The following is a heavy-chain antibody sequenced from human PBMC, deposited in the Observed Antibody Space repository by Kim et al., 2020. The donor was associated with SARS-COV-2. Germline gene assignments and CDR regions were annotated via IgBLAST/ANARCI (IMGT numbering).Heavy chain of an antibody. CDR1: GFTFSDYY. D-gene: IGHD2-15*01. CDR2: IIGGGCTI. Sequence: GGSLRLSCAASGFTFSDYYMSWVRQAPGKGLEWVSYIIGGGCTIYYADSVKGRFTISRDTSKNSLYLQMNSLRAEDTAVYYCVRATEGYCSGGSCYYHFDNWGQGRLVTASS. J-gene: IGHJ4*02. V-gene: IGHV3-11*01. CDR3: VRATEGYCSGGSCYYHFDN.